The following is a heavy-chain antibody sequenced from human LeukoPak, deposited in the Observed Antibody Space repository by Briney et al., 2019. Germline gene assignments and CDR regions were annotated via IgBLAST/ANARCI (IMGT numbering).Heavy chain of an antibody. J-gene: IGHJ4*02. CDR3: ARDEYAYGGRTHPYFFNF. D-gene: IGHD3-16*01. Sequence: PSETLSLTCTVSGDSISITTYYWGWIRQAPGKGLEWIGSIYYSRSTYYNPSLKSRVTISIDTSKNKFSLTLNSVTAADTAMYYCARDEYAYGGRTHPYFFNFWGQGILVTVSS. CDR2: IYYSRST. V-gene: IGHV4-39*07. CDR1: GDSISITTYY.